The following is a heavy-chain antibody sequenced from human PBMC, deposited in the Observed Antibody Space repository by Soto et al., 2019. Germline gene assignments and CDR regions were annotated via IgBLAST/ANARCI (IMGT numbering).Heavy chain of an antibody. CDR3: AKDVWGAGGWFDP. J-gene: IGHJ5*02. CDR1: GYTFTSYG. D-gene: IGHD3-16*01. CDR2: ISAYNGNT. V-gene: IGHV1-18*01. Sequence: VKVSCPASGYTFTSYGISWVRQAPGQGLEWMGWISAYNGNTNYAQKLQGRVTMTTDTSTRTAYMELRSMRSDDTAVYYCAKDVWGAGGWFDPWGQGNLVTLTS.